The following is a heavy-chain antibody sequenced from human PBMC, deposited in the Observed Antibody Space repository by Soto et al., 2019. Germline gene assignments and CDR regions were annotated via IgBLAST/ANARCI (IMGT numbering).Heavy chain of an antibody. V-gene: IGHV1-69*13. CDR3: ARVKVVPAAAYYYYGMDV. Sequence: SVKVSCKAPGGTFSSYAISWVRQAPGQGLEWMGGIIPIFGIANYAQKFQGRVTITADESTSTAYMELSSLRSEDTAVYYCARVKVVPAAAYYYYGMDVWGQGTTVTVSS. J-gene: IGHJ6*02. CDR2: IIPIFGIA. CDR1: GGTFSSYA. D-gene: IGHD2-2*01.